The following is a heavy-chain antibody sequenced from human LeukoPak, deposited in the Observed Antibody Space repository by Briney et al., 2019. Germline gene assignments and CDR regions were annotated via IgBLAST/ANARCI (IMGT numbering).Heavy chain of an antibody. Sequence: GGSLRLSRAASGFTFSSYGMHWVRQAPGKGLEWVAVIWYDGSNKYYADSVKGRFTISRDNSKNTLYLQMNSLRAEDTAVYYCAKDWYYDSSGYYFDYWGQGTLVTVSS. CDR3: AKDWYYDSSGYYFDY. J-gene: IGHJ4*02. V-gene: IGHV3-33*06. D-gene: IGHD3-22*01. CDR2: IWYDGSNK. CDR1: GFTFSSYG.